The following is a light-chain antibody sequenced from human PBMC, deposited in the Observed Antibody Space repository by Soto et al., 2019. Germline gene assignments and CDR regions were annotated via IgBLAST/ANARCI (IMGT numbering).Light chain of an antibody. Sequence: DIQMTQSPSTLSASVGDRVSISCRASQSLDQWLAWYQQKPGEAPKLLVSDASNLESGVSSRFTGSGSGTEFTLTISSLQPDDFATYYCQQYTRYPYTFGQGTKLEIK. CDR2: DAS. V-gene: IGKV1-5*01. CDR3: QQYTRYPYT. J-gene: IGKJ2*01. CDR1: QSLDQW.